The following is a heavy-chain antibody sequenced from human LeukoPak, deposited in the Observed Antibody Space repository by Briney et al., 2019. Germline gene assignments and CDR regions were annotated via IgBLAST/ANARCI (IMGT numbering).Heavy chain of an antibody. CDR1: KFAFSSYA. J-gene: IGHJ4*02. V-gene: IGHV3-23*01. D-gene: IGHD4-11*01. CDR3: AKLTTS. CDR2: LYSDGRT. Sequence: GGSLRLSCAASKFAFSSYAMSWVRQAPGKGLEWVSVLYSDGRTYYADSVKGRFTISRDNSNNTLYLQMNSLRAEDTAVYYCAKLTTSWGQGTLVTVSS.